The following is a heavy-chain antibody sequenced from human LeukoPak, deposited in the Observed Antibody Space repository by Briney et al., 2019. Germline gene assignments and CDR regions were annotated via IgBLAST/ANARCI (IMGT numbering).Heavy chain of an antibody. V-gene: IGHV1-18*01. CDR2: ISAYNGNT. CDR1: GYTFTSYG. J-gene: IGHJ4*02. Sequence: GASVKVSCKASGYTFTSYGISWVRQAPGQGLEWMGWISAYNGNTNYAQKLQGRVTMTTDTSTSTAYMELRSLRSDDTAVYYCARAGERYCSGGSCYSHYYFDYWGQGTLVTVSS. CDR3: ARAGERYCSGGSCYSHYYFDY. D-gene: IGHD2-15*01.